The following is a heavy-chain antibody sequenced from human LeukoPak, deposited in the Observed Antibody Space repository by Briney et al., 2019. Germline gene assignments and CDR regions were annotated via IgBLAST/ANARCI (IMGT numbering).Heavy chain of an antibody. Sequence: GGSLRVSCAASGFTFSDYYMNWIRQAPGKGLEWVSSISSSGSTIYYADSVKGRFTISRDNAKNSLYLQMNSLRAEDTAVYYCATDPVYYYGSGSYYHFDYWGQGTLVTVSS. CDR3: ATDPVYYYGSGSYYHFDY. D-gene: IGHD3-10*01. V-gene: IGHV3-11*01. CDR1: GFTFSDYY. CDR2: ISSSGSTI. J-gene: IGHJ4*02.